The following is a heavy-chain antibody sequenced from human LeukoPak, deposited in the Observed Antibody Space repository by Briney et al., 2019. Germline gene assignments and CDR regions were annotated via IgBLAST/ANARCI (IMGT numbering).Heavy chain of an antibody. CDR3: AKVVGATTRGYFDY. J-gene: IGHJ4*02. V-gene: IGHV3-23*01. D-gene: IGHD1-26*01. CDR2: ISGSGGST. Sequence: GGSLRLSCAASGFTFSSYAMSWVRQAPGKGLEWVSTISGSGGSTYYADSVKGRFTISRDNSKNTLYLQMNSLRAEDTAVYYCAKVVGATTRGYFDYWGQGTLVAVSS. CDR1: GFTFSSYA.